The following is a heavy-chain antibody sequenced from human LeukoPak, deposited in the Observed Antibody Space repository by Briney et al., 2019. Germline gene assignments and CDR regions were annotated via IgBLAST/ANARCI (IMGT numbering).Heavy chain of an antibody. Sequence: PSETLSLTCSVSGASINSYYWSWIRQPPGKGLEWIGYVHYTGSTNYNPSLKSRATISLDTSKTQFSLRLSSVTAADTAVYYCASQSGGTTFHWGQGILVTVSS. CDR2: VHYTGST. CDR1: GASINSYY. V-gene: IGHV4-59*01. CDR3: ASQSGGTTFH. D-gene: IGHD1-1*01. J-gene: IGHJ4*02.